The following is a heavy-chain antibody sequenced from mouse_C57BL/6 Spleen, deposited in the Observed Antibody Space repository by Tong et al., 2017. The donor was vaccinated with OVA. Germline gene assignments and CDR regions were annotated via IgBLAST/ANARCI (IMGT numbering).Heavy chain of an antibody. V-gene: IGHV1-82*01. CDR2: IYPGDGDT. J-gene: IGHJ3*01. D-gene: IGHD2-14*01. Sequence: VQLQESGPELVRPGASVKISCKASGYAFSSSWINWVKQRPGQGLEWIGRIYPGDGDTNYNGKFKGKATLTADKSASTAYMQLRSETSEDSAVYSSARGGYRSPFDYWGQGTLVTVSA. CDR3: ARGGYRSPFDY. CDR1: GYAFSSSW.